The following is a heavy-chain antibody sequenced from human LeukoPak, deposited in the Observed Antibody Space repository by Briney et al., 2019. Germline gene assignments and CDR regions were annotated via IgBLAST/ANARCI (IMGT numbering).Heavy chain of an antibody. J-gene: IGHJ3*02. Sequence: GGSLRLSCAASGFTFSSYAMSWVRQAPGKGLEWVSAISGSGGSTYYADSVKGRFTISRDNSKNTLYLQMNSLRAEDTAVYYCAEDNYYDSSGYYGDAFDIWGQGTMVTVSS. CDR1: GFTFSSYA. CDR3: AEDNYYDSSGYYGDAFDI. CDR2: ISGSGGST. V-gene: IGHV3-23*01. D-gene: IGHD3-22*01.